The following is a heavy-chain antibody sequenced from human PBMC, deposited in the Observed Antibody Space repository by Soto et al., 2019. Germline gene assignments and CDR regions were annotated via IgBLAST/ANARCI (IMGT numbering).Heavy chain of an antibody. CDR1: GFTFSSYA. Sequence: GGSLRLSCAASGFTFSSYAMSWVRQAPGKGLEWVSAISGSGGSTYYADSVKGRFTISRDNSKNTLYLQMNSLRAEDTAVYYCARDRMAYCGGDCFFSFPEFDYWGQGTLVTVSS. J-gene: IGHJ4*02. D-gene: IGHD2-21*02. CDR3: ARDRMAYCGGDCFFSFPEFDY. V-gene: IGHV3-23*01. CDR2: ISGSGGST.